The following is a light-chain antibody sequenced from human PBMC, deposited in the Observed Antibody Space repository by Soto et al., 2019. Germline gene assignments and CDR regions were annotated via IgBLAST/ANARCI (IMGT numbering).Light chain of an antibody. Sequence: DFQMTQSPASLSASVGVRVTITCQASQDISDYLNWYQQKPGAAPKLLIHDATNLQAGVPSRFSGSGSGTEFTFTISSLEPEDVATYYCQQYDNIPLTFGGGTKVEIK. V-gene: IGKV1-33*01. CDR1: QDISDY. CDR3: QQYDNIPLT. J-gene: IGKJ4*01. CDR2: DAT.